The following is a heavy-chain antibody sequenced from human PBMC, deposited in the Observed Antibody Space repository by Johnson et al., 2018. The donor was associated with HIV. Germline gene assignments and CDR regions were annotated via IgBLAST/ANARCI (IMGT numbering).Heavy chain of an antibody. V-gene: IGHV3-7*05. J-gene: IGHJ3*02. Sequence: EQLVESGGGLVQPGGSLRLSCAASGFTVSSNYMNWVRQDQGKGLEWVASIKQDGSEKYYVDSVKGRFTISRDNAKKSLYLQMNSLRVEDAAVYYCARLNIAFDIWGQGTMVTVSS. CDR2: IKQDGSEK. D-gene: IGHD2/OR15-2a*01. CDR3: ARLNIAFDI. CDR1: GFTVSSNY.